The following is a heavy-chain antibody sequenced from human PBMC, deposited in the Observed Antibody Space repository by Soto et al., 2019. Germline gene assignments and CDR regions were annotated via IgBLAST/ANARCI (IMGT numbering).Heavy chain of an antibody. CDR1: GGSFSGYY. Sequence: SETLSLTCAVYGGSFSGYYWSWIRQPPGKGLEWIGEINHSGSTNYNPSLKSRVTISVDTSKNQFSLKLSSVTAADTAVYYCARGWDIVVVPAAPGGVYMDVWGKGTTVTVSS. J-gene: IGHJ6*03. D-gene: IGHD2-2*01. V-gene: IGHV4-34*01. CDR2: INHSGST. CDR3: ARGWDIVVVPAAPGGVYMDV.